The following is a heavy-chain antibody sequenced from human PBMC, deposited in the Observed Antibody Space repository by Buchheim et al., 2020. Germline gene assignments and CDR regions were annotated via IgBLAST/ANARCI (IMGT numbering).Heavy chain of an antibody. CDR2: INPSGGST. J-gene: IGHJ2*01. Sequence: QVQLVQSGAEVKKPGASVKVSCKASGYTFTSYYMHWVRQAPGQGLEWMGIINPSGGSTSYAQKFQGRVTMTRDTPTSTVYMELSSLRSEDTAVYYCARDKMIFWTPQEVGYFDLWGRGTL. D-gene: IGHD3-9*01. V-gene: IGHV1-46*01. CDR1: GYTFTSYY. CDR3: ARDKMIFWTPQEVGYFDL.